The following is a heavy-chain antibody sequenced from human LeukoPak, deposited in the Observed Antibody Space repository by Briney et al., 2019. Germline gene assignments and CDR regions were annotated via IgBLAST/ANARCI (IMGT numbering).Heavy chain of an antibody. V-gene: IGHV4-30-2*01. CDR3: ARRRDNWNYPDAFDL. D-gene: IGHD1-7*01. J-gene: IGHJ3*01. Sequence: SETLSLTCAVSGGSISSGGYSWSWIRQPPGKGLEWIGYIYHSGSTYYNPSLKSRVTISVDRSKNQFSLKLSSVTAADTAVYYSARRRDNWNYPDAFDLWGQGTMVTVSS. CDR1: GGSISSGGYS. CDR2: IYHSGST.